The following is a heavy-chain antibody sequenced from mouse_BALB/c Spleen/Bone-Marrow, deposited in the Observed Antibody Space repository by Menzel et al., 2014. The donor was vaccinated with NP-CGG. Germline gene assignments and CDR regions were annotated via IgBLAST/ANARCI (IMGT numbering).Heavy chain of an antibody. Sequence: EVQLVESGGGLVQPGGSLKLSCAASGFTFSSYTMSWVRQTPEKRLEWVAYISNGGGSTYYPDTVKGRFTISRDNAKNTLYLQMSSLKSEDTAMYYCARRAGAYWGQGTLVTLSA. CDR2: ISNGGGST. CDR3: ARRAGAY. CDR1: GFTFSSYT. V-gene: IGHV5-12-2*01. J-gene: IGHJ3*01.